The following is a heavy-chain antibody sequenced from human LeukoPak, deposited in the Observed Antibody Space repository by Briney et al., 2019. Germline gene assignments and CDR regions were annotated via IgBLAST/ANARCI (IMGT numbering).Heavy chain of an antibody. J-gene: IGHJ6*02. D-gene: IGHD3-3*01. Sequence: ASVKVSCKASGYTFTSYDINWVRQATGQGLEWMGWMNPNSGNTGYAQKFQGRVTMTRNTSISTAYMELSSLRSEDTAVYYCARGGGPRSGRGYYYYGMDVWGQGTTVTVS. CDR1: GYTFTSYD. V-gene: IGHV1-8*01. CDR3: ARGGGPRSGRGYYYYGMDV. CDR2: MNPNSGNT.